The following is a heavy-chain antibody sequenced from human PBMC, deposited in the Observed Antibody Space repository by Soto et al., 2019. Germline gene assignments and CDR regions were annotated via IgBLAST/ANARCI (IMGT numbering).Heavy chain of an antibody. V-gene: IGHV1-69*13. CDR1: GGTFSSYA. D-gene: IGHD2-15*01. J-gene: IGHJ2*01. CDR3: ARTPSDEGVGLNWYFDL. CDR2: IIPIFGTA. Sequence: GASVKVSCKASGGTFSSYAISWVRQAPGQGLEWMGGIIPIFGTANYAQKFQGRVTITADESTSTAYMEMSRLRSEDTAVYYCARTPSDEGVGLNWYFDLWGRGTLVTVSS.